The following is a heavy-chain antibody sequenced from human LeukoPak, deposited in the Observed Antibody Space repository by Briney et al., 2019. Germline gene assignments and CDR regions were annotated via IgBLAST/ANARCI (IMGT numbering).Heavy chain of an antibody. D-gene: IGHD3/OR15-3a*01. V-gene: IGHV3-48*02. Sequence: GGSLRLSCAASGFTFSSYSMNWVRQAPGKGLEWVSYISSSSTIYYADSVKGRFTISRDNAKNSLYLQMNSLRDEDTAVYYCASGTGGFYWGQGTLVTVSS. J-gene: IGHJ4*02. CDR1: GFTFSSYS. CDR3: ASGTGGFY. CDR2: ISSSSTI.